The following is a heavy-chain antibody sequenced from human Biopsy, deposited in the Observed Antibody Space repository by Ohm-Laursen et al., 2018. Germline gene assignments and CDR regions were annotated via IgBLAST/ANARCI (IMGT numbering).Heavy chain of an antibody. D-gene: IGHD1-26*01. J-gene: IGHJ4*02. Sequence: SDTLSLTCTVSGGSIYNFFWSWIRQPPGKGLEWIGYIYYSGSTNYNPSLKSRVTISVDRSKNHFSLELSSVTAADTAVYYCARVGVGAPSIDYFDSWGQGALVTGSS. CDR1: GGSIYNFF. CDR3: ARVGVGAPSIDYFDS. V-gene: IGHV4-59*07. CDR2: IYYSGST.